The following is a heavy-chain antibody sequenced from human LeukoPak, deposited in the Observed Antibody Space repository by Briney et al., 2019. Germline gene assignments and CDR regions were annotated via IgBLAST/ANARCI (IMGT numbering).Heavy chain of an antibody. CDR3: ARDRGRSSSWEGALDI. Sequence: GGSLRLSCAASGFTFSSYSMNWVRQAPGKGLEWVSSISSSSSYIYYADSVKGRFTISRDNAKNSLYLQMNSLRAEDTAVYYCARDRGRSSSWEGALDIWGQGTMVTVSS. CDR1: GFTFSSYS. D-gene: IGHD6-13*01. V-gene: IGHV3-21*01. CDR2: ISSSSSYI. J-gene: IGHJ3*02.